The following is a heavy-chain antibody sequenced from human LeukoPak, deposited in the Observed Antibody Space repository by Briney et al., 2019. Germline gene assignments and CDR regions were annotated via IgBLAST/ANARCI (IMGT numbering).Heavy chain of an antibody. CDR2: ISSSGSTI. D-gene: IGHD3-10*02. CDR3: AELGITMIGGV. V-gene: IGHV3-48*03. Sequence: GGSLRLSCAASGFTLSSYEMNWVRQAPGKGLEWVSYISSSGSTIYYADSVKGRFTISRDNAKNSLYLQMSSLRAEDTAVYSCAELGITMIGGVWGKGTTVTISS. J-gene: IGHJ6*04. CDR1: GFTLSSYE.